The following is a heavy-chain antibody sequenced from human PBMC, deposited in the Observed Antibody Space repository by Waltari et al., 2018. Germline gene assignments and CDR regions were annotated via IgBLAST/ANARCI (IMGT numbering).Heavy chain of an antibody. V-gene: IGHV3-15*07. D-gene: IGHD1-1*01. CDR3: TTLDKNWPLDY. CDR2: IKSKTDGGTT. Sequence: EVQLVETGGGLVKPGGFRRLPCAVSGVRFNATWVNWVGQAPGKGLEWVGLIKSKTDGGTTDYAAPVKGRFTISRDDSNDTLYLQMNSLKTEDTAVYYCTTLDKNWPLDYWGQGTLVTVSS. CDR1: GVRFNATW. J-gene: IGHJ4*02.